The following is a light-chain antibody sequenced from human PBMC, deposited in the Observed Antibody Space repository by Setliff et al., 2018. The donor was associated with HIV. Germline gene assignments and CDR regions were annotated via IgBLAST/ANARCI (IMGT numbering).Light chain of an antibody. Sequence: QSVLTQPASVSGSPGQSITISCTGTSSDVGDYNYVSWYQQHPGKAPKLMIYDVTKRPSGVSNRFPGSKSDNTASLTISGLQAEDEADYYCNSYTSSSTFAVFETGTKVTVL. CDR1: SSDVGDYNY. CDR2: DVT. CDR3: NSYTSSSTFAV. V-gene: IGLV2-14*03. J-gene: IGLJ1*01.